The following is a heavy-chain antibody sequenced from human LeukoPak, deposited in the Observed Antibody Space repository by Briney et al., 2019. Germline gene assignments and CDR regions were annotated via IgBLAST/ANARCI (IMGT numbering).Heavy chain of an antibody. CDR2: ITSTSGYI. CDR1: GFAFSTYS. V-gene: IGHV3-21*01. CDR3: ARVGGGSHYFDY. D-gene: IGHD1-26*01. J-gene: IGHJ4*02. Sequence: GESLRLSCAASGFAFSTYSMNWVRQAPGKGLEWVSSITSTSGYIYYAESVKGRFSISIDNAKNSLYLQMNSLRAEDTAVYYCARVGGGSHYFDYWGQGTLATVSS.